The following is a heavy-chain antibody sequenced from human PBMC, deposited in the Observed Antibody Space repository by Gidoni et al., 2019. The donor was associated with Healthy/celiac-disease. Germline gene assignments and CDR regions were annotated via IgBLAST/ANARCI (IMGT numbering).Heavy chain of an antibody. CDR3: ARDSEG. CDR1: GGPISSGSYY. J-gene: IGHJ4*02. V-gene: IGHV4-61*02. Sequence: QVQLQESGPGLVKPSQTLSLTCTVSGGPISSGSYYWSWTRQPAGKGLEGIGRIYTSGSTNYNPSLKSRVTISVDTSKNQFSLKLSSVTAADTAVYYCARDSEGWGQGTLVTVSS. CDR2: IYTSGST.